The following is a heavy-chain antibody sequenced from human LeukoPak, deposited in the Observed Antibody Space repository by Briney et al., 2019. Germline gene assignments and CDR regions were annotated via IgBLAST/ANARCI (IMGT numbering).Heavy chain of an antibody. Sequence: GRSLRLSCAASGFTFSDYGMHWVRQAPGKGLEWVAVIAHDASVAYYADWVKGRFTISRDNSRNTLYLQMNSLRAEDTAVYYCAKEPAPYSSGWYFPDDHWGQGALVTVSS. D-gene: IGHD6-19*01. CDR1: GFTFSDYG. J-gene: IGHJ5*02. V-gene: IGHV3-30*18. CDR2: IAHDASVA. CDR3: AKEPAPYSSGWYFPDDH.